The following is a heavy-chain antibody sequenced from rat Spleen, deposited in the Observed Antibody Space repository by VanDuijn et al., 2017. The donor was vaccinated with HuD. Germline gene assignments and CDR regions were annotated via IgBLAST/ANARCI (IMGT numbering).Heavy chain of an antibody. CDR2: MWSDGDT. CDR1: GFSLTSYH. V-gene: IGHV2-32*01. CDR3: ARGGGTVATGVMDA. J-gene: IGHJ4*01. D-gene: IGHD1-8*01. Sequence: QVQLKESGPGLVQPSQTLSLTCTVSGFSLTSYHVHWVRQPPGKGLEWMGVMWSDGDTSYNSALKSRLSISRDTSKSQVFIKRSGLQTEDTATYYCARGGGTVATGVMDAWGQGASVTVSS.